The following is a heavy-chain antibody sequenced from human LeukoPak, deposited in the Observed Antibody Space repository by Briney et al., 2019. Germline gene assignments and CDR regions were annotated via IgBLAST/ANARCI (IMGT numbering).Heavy chain of an antibody. CDR2: IYTSGST. J-gene: IGHJ6*03. Sequence: SQTLSLTCTVSGGSISSVSYYWSWLRQPAGKGLEWIGRIYTSGSTNYNPSLKSRVTISVDTSKNQFSLKLSSVTAADTAVYYCARVRGAYYYYYMDVWGKGTTVTVSS. CDR3: ARVRGAYYYYYMDV. V-gene: IGHV4-61*02. D-gene: IGHD3-10*01. CDR1: GGSISSVSYY.